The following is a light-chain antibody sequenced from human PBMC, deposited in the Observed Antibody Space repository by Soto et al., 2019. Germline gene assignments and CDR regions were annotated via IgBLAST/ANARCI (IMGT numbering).Light chain of an antibody. J-gene: IGLJ2*01. Sequence: QSALTQPASVSGSPGQSITISCTGTSSDVGTYNYVSWYQQHASKVPKLMIYDVSNRSSGVSDRFSGSKSGNTASLTISGLQAEDEAHYYCTSYTSSSTLVFGGGTKLTVL. CDR2: DVS. V-gene: IGLV2-14*01. CDR1: SSDVGTYNY. CDR3: TSYTSSSTLV.